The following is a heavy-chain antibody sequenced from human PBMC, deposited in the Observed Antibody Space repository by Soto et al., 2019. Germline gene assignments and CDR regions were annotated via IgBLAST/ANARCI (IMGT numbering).Heavy chain of an antibody. J-gene: IGHJ4*02. CDR1: GGSISSGSYY. CDR2: IYYSGST. V-gene: IGHV4-61*01. CDR3: ARGSILTGYPKFDY. Sequence: SETMSLTCTVSGGSISSGSYYWSWIRQPPGKGLEWIGYIYYSGSTNYNPSLKSRVTISVDTSKNQFSLKLSSVTAADTAVYYCARGSILTGYPKFDYWGQGTLVTVSS. D-gene: IGHD3-9*01.